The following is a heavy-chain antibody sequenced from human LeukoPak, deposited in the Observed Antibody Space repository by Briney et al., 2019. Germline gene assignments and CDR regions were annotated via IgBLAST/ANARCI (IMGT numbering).Heavy chain of an antibody. J-gene: IGHJ5*02. V-gene: IGHV3-23*01. D-gene: IGHD5-18*01. CDR1: GFTFSSYG. CDR2: ISGSGGST. CDR3: ASLDVDTAA. Sequence: GGSLRLSCAASGFTFSSYGMSWVRQAPGKGLEWVSAISGSGGSTYYADSVKGRFTISRDNAKNSLYLQMNSLRSEDTAVYYCASLDVDTAAWGQGTLVTVSS.